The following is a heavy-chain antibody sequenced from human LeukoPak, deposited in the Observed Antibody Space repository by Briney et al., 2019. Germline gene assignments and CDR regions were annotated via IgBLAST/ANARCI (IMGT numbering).Heavy chain of an antibody. Sequence: SETLSLTCAVYGGSFSGYYWSWIRLPPGKGLEWIGEINHSGSTNYNPSLKSRVTISVDTSKNQFSLKLSSVTAADTAVYYCASFFGSGGYFDYWGQGTLVTVSS. V-gene: IGHV4-34*01. D-gene: IGHD2-15*01. CDR1: GGSFSGYY. CDR2: INHSGST. CDR3: ASFFGSGGYFDY. J-gene: IGHJ4*02.